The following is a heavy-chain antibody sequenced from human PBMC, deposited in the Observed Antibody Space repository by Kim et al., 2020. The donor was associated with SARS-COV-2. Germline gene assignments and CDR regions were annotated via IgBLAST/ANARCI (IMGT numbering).Heavy chain of an antibody. Sequence: SETLSLTCAVYGGSLSGYYWTWIRHSPGKGLEWIGDIYQSAKTNYNPSLESRVTMSVDASKNQISLKMISVTAADTAVYYCARGSTDRPQVPAAMEPRIPEPVRTRPPPRPTPPPRPRPPSRPGRQRRDIVLEPPAQFDFWGQGTQVTVSS. CDR2: IYQSAKT. V-gene: IGHV4-34*01. J-gene: IGHJ4*02. CDR1: GGSLSGYY. D-gene: IGHD2-2*01. CDR3: ARGSTDRPQVPAAMEPRIPEPVRTRPPPRPTPPPRPRPPSRPGRQRRDIVLEPPAQFDF.